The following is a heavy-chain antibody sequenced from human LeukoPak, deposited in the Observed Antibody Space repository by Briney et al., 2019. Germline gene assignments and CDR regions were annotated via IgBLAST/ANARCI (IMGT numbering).Heavy chain of an antibody. CDR3: ARAPRDSSSSNYMRRFDY. V-gene: IGHV4-38-2*01. J-gene: IGHJ4*02. Sequence: SETLSLTCAVSGYSISSDNYWVWLRQPPGQGLEWTGGIYHSGSTYYNPSLKSRVTMSVDTSKTQFSLKLSSVTAADTAVYYCARAPRDSSSSNYMRRFDYWGQGTLVTVSS. D-gene: IGHD3-22*01. CDR1: GYSISSDNY. CDR2: IYHSGST.